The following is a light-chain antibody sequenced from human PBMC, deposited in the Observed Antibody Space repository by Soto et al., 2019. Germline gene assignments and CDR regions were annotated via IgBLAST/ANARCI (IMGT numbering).Light chain of an antibody. CDR3: QQYNNWPPTWT. J-gene: IGKJ1*01. CDR1: QTIGSN. V-gene: IGKV3-15*01. CDR2: DAF. Sequence: EIVMTQSPATLSVSPGEGATLSWRASQTIGSNLAWYQQKPGQPPRLLIYDAFTRATDIPARFTGSGSGTEFTLTISSLQSEDFAIYYCQQYNNWPPTWTFGQGTKVDIK.